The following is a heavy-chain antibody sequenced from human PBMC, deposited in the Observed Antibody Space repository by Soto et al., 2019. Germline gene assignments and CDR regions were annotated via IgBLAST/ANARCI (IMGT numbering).Heavy chain of an antibody. CDR2: ISWDGLAQ. CDR3: AKETIQVGGPNYFDY. CDR1: GFTFSRYG. J-gene: IGHJ4*02. V-gene: IGHV3-30*18. D-gene: IGHD1-1*01. Sequence: GGSLRLSCEASGFTFSRYGMHWVRQAPGMGLEWVAVISWDGLAQYYGDSVRGRFTISRDNSQSTLYLQMNSLRTEDTAIYYCAKETIQVGGPNYFDYWGQGVLVPSP.